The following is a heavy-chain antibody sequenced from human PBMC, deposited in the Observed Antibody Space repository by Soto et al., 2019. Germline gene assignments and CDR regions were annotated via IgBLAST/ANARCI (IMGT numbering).Heavy chain of an antibody. CDR2: ISYDGSNK. Sequence: SGGSLRLSCAASGFTFSSYGMHWVRQAPGKGLEWVAVISYDGSNKYYADSVKGRFTISRDNSKNTLYLQMNSLRAEDTAVYYCAKDRVTSPYYGMDVWGQGTTVTVSS. J-gene: IGHJ6*02. CDR1: GFTFSSYG. V-gene: IGHV3-30*18. D-gene: IGHD3-10*01. CDR3: AKDRVTSPYYGMDV.